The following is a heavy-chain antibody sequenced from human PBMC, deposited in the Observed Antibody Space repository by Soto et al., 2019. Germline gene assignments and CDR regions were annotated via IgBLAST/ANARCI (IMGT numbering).Heavy chain of an antibody. Sequence: SSVKLSCKASGGTFSSYAMSWVRQAPGQGLEWMGGIIPIFGTANYAQKFQGRVTITADESTSTAYMELSSLRSEDTAVYYCARGGSCQIHYYYYGMDVWGQGTRVTVSS. V-gene: IGHV1-69*13. D-gene: IGHD3-16*01. CDR1: GGTFSSYA. J-gene: IGHJ6*02. CDR2: IIPIFGTA. CDR3: ARGGSCQIHYYYYGMDV.